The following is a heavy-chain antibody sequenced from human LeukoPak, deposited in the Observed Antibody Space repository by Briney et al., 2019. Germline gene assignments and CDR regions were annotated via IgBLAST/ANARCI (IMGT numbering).Heavy chain of an antibody. CDR1: GFTFRSSW. D-gene: IGHD3-10*02. CDR2: IRPDGSEK. CDR3: AELGITMIGGV. J-gene: IGHJ6*04. Sequence: TGGSLRLSCAASGFTFRSSWMSWVRLAPGKGLEWVGNIRPDGSEKQYVDSVKGRFTISRDNAQNSLFLQMNSLRAEDTAVYYCAELGITMIGGVWGKGTTVTISS. V-gene: IGHV3-7*01.